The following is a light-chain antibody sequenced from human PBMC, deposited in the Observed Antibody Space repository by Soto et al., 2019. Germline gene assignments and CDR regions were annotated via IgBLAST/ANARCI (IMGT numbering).Light chain of an antibody. CDR1: QSISSW. CDR2: KAS. V-gene: IGKV1-5*03. CDR3: QQYNSYPVT. J-gene: IGKJ1*01. Sequence: IQMTQSPSTLSASVGDRVTITCRASQSISSWLAWYQQKPGKAPKLLIYKASSLESGVPSRFSGSGSGTEFTLTISSLQPDDFATYYCQQYNSYPVTFGQGTKVXIK.